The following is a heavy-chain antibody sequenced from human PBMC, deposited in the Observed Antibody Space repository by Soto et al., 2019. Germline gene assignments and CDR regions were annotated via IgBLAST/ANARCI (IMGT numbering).Heavy chain of an antibody. CDR2: ISYDGSNK. V-gene: IGHV3-30-3*01. CDR1: GFTFSSYA. D-gene: IGHD6-19*01. J-gene: IGHJ1*01. Sequence: QVQLVESGGGVVQPGRSLRLSCAASGFTFSSYAMHWVRQAPGKGLEWVAVISYDGSNKYNADSVKGRFTISRDNSKNTLYLQMNSLRAADTALYYCARTQSSGWPMHILQHWGQGTLVTVSS. CDR3: ARTQSSGWPMHILQH.